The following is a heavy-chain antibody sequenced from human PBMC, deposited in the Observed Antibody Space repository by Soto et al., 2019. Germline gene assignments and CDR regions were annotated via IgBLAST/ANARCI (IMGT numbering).Heavy chain of an antibody. CDR2: IYYSGST. V-gene: IGHV4-59*01. D-gene: IGHD6-13*01. Sequence: QVQLQESGPGLVKPSETLSLTCTVSGGSISSYYWSWIRQPPGKGLEWIGYIYYSGSTNYNPSLTCRVTIAVDTSKNQFSLKLSSVTAADTAVYYCARIGGSWRDHYFDYWGQGTLVTVSS. CDR3: ARIGGSWRDHYFDY. CDR1: GGSISSYY. J-gene: IGHJ4*02.